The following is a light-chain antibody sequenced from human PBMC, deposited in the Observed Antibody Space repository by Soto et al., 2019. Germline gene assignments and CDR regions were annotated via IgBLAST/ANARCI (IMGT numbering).Light chain of an antibody. V-gene: IGKV1-5*01. Sequence: DIQMTQSPSNLSASVGDRVTITCRASQSISSWLAWYQQKPGKAPKLLIYDASSLESGVPSRFSGSGSGTEFTLTISSLQPDDFATYYCQQYNSYSTFGQGTKLEIK. J-gene: IGKJ2*01. CDR2: DAS. CDR1: QSISSW. CDR3: QQYNSYST.